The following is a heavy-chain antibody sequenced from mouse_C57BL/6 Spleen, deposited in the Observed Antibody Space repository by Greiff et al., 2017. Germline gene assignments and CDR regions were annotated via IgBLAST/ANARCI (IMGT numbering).Heavy chain of an antibody. CDR2: IYPGDGDT. Sequence: VQVVESGPELVKPGASVKISCKASGYAFSSSWMNWVKQRPGKGLEWIGRIYPGDGDTNYNGKFKGKATLTADKSSSTAYMQLSSLTSEDSAVYFCAPYYGSSYFDYWGQGTTLTVSS. CDR3: APYYGSSYFDY. D-gene: IGHD1-1*01. V-gene: IGHV1-82*01. J-gene: IGHJ2*01. CDR1: GYAFSSSW.